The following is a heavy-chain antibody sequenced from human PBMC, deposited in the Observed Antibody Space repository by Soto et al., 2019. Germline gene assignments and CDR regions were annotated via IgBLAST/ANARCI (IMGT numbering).Heavy chain of an antibody. J-gene: IGHJ4*02. D-gene: IGHD5-18*01. CDR3: ARGPEWLQQTYYFDY. CDR2: IYYSGCT. V-gene: IGHV4-31*03. CDR1: GGSISSGGYY. Sequence: SETLSLTCTVSGGSISSGGYYWSWIRQHPGKGLEWIGYIYYSGCTYYNPSLKSRVTISVDTSKNQFSLKLSSVTAADTAVYYCARGPEWLQQTYYFDYWGQGTLVTVSS.